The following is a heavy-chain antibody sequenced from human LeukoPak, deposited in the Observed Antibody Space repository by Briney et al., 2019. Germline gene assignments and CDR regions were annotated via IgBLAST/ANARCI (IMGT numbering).Heavy chain of an antibody. CDR2: ISAYNGNT. Sequence: ASVKVSCKASGYTFTSYGISWVRQAPGQGLEWMGWISAYNGNTNYAQKLQGRVTMTTDTSTSTAYMELRSLRSDDTAVYYCARPHYDSSGYYPYYFDYWGQGTLVTVSS. CDR3: ARPHYDSSGYYPYYFDY. J-gene: IGHJ4*02. CDR1: GYTFTSYG. V-gene: IGHV1-18*01. D-gene: IGHD3-22*01.